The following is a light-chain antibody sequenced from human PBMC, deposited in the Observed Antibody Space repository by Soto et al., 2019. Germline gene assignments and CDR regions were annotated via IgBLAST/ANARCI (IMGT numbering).Light chain of an antibody. CDR2: GAS. V-gene: IGKV3-15*01. J-gene: IGKJ5*01. Sequence: EIVMTQSPATLSVSPGERATLSCRASQSISSSLAWYQQKPGQAPRILIHGASTRATGIPARFSGSGSGTEVTITLSSLKPEDGALYYCQQSNMWPNTFGQGTRLEI. CDR3: QQSNMWPNT. CDR1: QSISSS.